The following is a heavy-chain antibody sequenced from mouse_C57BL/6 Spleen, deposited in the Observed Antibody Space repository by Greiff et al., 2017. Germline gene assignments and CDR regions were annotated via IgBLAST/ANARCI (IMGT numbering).Heavy chain of an antibody. CDR2: IDPSDSYT. V-gene: IGHV1-69*01. CDR1: GYTFTSYW. Sequence: QVQLQQPGAELVMPGASVKLSCKASGYTFTSYWMHWVKQRPGQGLEWIGEIDPSDSYTNYNQKFKGKSTLTVDKSSSTAYMQLSSLTSEDSAVYYCARRHYGSRYESYWYFDVWGTGTTVTVSS. D-gene: IGHD1-1*01. CDR3: ARRHYGSRYESYWYFDV. J-gene: IGHJ1*03.